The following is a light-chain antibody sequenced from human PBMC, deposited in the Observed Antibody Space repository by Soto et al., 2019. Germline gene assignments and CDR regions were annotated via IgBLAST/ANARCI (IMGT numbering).Light chain of an antibody. CDR1: QSVSSN. Sequence: EIVMTQSPATLSVSPGERATLSCRASQSVSSNLAWYQQKPGQAPRLLIYGASTRATGIPARLGGSGSWTEITRNIGSLTSEDFAVYYYQQYNSWPLTFGQGPKVDIK. J-gene: IGKJ1*01. CDR3: QQYNSWPLT. V-gene: IGKV3-15*01. CDR2: GAS.